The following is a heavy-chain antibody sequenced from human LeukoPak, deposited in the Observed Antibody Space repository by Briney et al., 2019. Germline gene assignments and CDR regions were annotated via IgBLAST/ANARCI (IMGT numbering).Heavy chain of an antibody. J-gene: IGHJ4*01. CDR1: GFTFRDYN. CDR3: ATEYYDLLTGYLYYFHY. CDR2: ISSSSSFI. D-gene: IGHD3-9*01. V-gene: IGHV3-21*01. Sequence: GGSLRLSCEASGFTFRDYNVNWVRQAPGKGLEWVSSISSSSSFISYADSVKGRFTISRDNAKNSLYLQMNSLRAEDTALYYCATEYYDLLTGYLYYFHYWGQEPWSPSPQ.